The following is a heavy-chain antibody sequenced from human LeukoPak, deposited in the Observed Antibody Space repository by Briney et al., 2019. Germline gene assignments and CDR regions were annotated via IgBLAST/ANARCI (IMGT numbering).Heavy chain of an antibody. D-gene: IGHD2-21*02. CDR2: IYYSGST. CDR1: GGSISNYY. V-gene: IGHV4-39*01. J-gene: IGHJ4*02. CDR3: ARHGTVVTTSRPTKSFDY. Sequence: SETLSLTRTVSGGSISNYYWGWIRQPPGKGLEWIGSIYYSGSTYYNPSLKSRVTISVDTSKNQFSLKLTSVTAADTAAYYCARHGTVVTTSRPTKSFDYWGQGTLVTVSS.